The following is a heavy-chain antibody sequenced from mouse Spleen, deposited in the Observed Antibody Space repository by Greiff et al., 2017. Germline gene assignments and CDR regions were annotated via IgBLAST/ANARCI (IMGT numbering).Heavy chain of an antibody. Sequence: EVKLVESVAELVRPGASVKLSCTASGFNIKNTYMHWVKQRPEQGLEWIGRIDPANGNTKYAPKFQGKATITADTPSNTAYLQLSSLTSEDTAIYYCARYIYYDYDVDYWGQGTTLTVSS. CDR1: GFNIKNTY. CDR2: IDPANGNT. D-gene: IGHD2-4*01. CDR3: ARYIYYDYDVDY. V-gene: IGHV14-3*01. J-gene: IGHJ2*01.